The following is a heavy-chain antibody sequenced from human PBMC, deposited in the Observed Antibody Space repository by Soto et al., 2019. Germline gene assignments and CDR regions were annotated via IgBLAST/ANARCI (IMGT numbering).Heavy chain of an antibody. V-gene: IGHV1-69*01. Sequence: QVLLVQSGPEVKKPGSSVKVSCKASGGTFNNYAINWVRQAPGKGLEWMGGIIPTFGTGNHAQKFQGRVTITADESTRTAYVELNSLRSEDTAIYYWESFDGTLVRGGRSYPYEMDVWGQGTTVIVSS. CDR2: IIPTFGTG. CDR1: GGTFNNYA. CDR3: ESFDGTLVRGGRSYPYEMDV. J-gene: IGHJ6*02. D-gene: IGHD3-10*01.